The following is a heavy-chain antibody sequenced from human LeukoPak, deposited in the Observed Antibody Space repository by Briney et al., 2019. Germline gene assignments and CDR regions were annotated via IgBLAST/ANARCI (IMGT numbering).Heavy chain of an antibody. CDR2: IYYSGST. Sequence: SETLSLTCTVSGGSISSRYWSWIRQPPGKGLEWIGYIYYSGSTNYNPSLKSRVTISVDTSKNQFSLKLSSVAAADTAVYYCARDLIDSSGYYVSRLGYWGQGTLVTVSS. V-gene: IGHV4-59*11. CDR1: GGSISSRY. D-gene: IGHD3-22*01. CDR3: ARDLIDSSGYYVSRLGY. J-gene: IGHJ4*02.